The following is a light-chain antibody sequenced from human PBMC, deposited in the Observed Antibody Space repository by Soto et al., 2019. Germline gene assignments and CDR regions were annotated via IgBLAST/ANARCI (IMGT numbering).Light chain of an antibody. CDR3: SSYTSSSLYV. V-gene: IGLV2-14*01. CDR2: EVS. CDR1: SSDVGGYNY. J-gene: IGLJ1*01. Sequence: QSALTQPASVSGAPGQSITISCTGTSSDVGGYNYVSWYQQHPVKAPKLMIYEVSNRPSGVSNRFSGSKSGNTASLTISGLQAEDEADYYCSSYTSSSLYVFGTGTKLTVL.